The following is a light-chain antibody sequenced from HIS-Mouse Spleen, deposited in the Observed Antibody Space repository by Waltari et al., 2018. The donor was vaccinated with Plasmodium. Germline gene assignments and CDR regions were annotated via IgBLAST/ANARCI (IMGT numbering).Light chain of an antibody. J-gene: IGLJ3*02. V-gene: IGLV3-10*01. CDR3: YSTDSSGNHRV. Sequence: SYELTQPPSVSVSPGQTARSPCSGDALPNKYGYWYQQKSGQAPVLVIYEDSKRPSGIPERFSGSSSGTMATLTISGAQVEDEADYYCYSTDSSGNHRVFGGGTKLTVL. CDR2: EDS. CDR1: ALPNKY.